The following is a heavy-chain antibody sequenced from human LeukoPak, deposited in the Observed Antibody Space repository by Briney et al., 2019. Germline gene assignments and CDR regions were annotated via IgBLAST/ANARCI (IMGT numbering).Heavy chain of an antibody. CDR2: ISGDGGST. Sequence: GGSLRLSCVASGFPFSNHGMHWVRQAPGKGLEWVSLISGDGGSTYYADSVKGRFTISRDNSKNSLYLQMNSLRTEDTALYYCAKDMWRFGELDYDYWGQGTLVTVSS. CDR3: AKDMWRFGELDYDY. J-gene: IGHJ4*02. D-gene: IGHD3-10*01. V-gene: IGHV3-43*02. CDR1: GFPFSNHG.